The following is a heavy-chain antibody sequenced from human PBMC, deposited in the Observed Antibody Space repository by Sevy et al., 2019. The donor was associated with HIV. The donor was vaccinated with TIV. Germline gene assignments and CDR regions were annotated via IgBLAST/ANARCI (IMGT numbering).Heavy chain of an antibody. D-gene: IGHD2-8*01. CDR1: GFTFSKYS. Sequence: GGSLRLSCAASGFTFSKYSMSWVRQPPGKGLEWVSTLSFVCGEINYADSVKGRFTTSRDNSKSSVYLQMNNLRPEHTAVYYCAREGCTKPHDYWGQGTLVTVSS. V-gene: IGHV3-23*01. CDR3: AREGCTKPHDY. J-gene: IGHJ4*02. CDR2: LSFVCGEI.